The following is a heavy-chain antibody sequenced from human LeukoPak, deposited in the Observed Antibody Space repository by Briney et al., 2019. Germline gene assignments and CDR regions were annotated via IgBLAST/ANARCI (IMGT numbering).Heavy chain of an antibody. J-gene: IGHJ4*02. CDR2: IYYSGSA. CDR3: ARRRRPYQLLPYFDY. V-gene: IGHV4-39*07. CDR1: GGSISSSSYY. D-gene: IGHD2-2*01. Sequence: PSETLSLTCTVSGGSISSSSYYWVWIRQPPGKGLEWIGSIYYSGSAYYNPSLKSRVTISVDTSKNQFSLKLSSVTAADTAVYYCARRRRPYQLLPYFDYWGQGTLVTVSS.